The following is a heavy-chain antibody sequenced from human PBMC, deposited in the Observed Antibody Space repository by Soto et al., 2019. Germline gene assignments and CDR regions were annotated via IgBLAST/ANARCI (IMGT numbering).Heavy chain of an antibody. V-gene: IGHV3-66*01. D-gene: IGHD6-13*01. Sequence: GGSLRLSCAASGFTVSSNYMSWVRQAPGKGLEWVSVIYSGGSTYYADSVKGRFTISRDNSKNTLYLQMNSLRAEDTAVYYCASGGGVAAAGPSNWFDPWGQGTLVTVSS. CDR3: ASGGGVAAAGPSNWFDP. CDR2: IYSGGST. CDR1: GFTVSSNY. J-gene: IGHJ5*02.